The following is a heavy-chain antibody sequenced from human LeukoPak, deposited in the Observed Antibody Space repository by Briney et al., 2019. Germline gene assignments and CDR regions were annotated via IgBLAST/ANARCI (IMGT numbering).Heavy chain of an antibody. D-gene: IGHD4-17*01. Sequence: HPGGSLRLSCAGSRFTFSSHAMHWVRRTPGEGLEWLAFISKDGSNEYYADYVKGRFTISRDNSKNTLYLQMNSLRAEDTAVYYCARDGDYGDYVGYFDYWGQGTLVTVSS. CDR1: RFTFSSHA. CDR3: ARDGDYGDYVGYFDY. CDR2: ISKDGSNE. V-gene: IGHV3-30-3*01. J-gene: IGHJ4*02.